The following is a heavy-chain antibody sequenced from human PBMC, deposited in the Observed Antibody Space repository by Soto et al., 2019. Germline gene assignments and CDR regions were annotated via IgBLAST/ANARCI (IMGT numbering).Heavy chain of an antibody. CDR1: GFTFSDFA. V-gene: IGHV3-30*03. CDR3: ATWSPCNMCYMDRRTCGERRQSYDHDMGV. CDR2: ISYDGHNT. Sequence: QEQVVESGGGVVQPGMSLRLSCVASGFTFSDFAMHWVRQAPGKGLEWVAVISYDGHNTYYADSVKGRLTISRYNSKNTLFLQMNSLRAADTATYYCATWSPCNMCYMDRRTCGERRQSYDHDMGVGGQGTSVTVSS. J-gene: IGHJ6*02. D-gene: IGHD2-2*02.